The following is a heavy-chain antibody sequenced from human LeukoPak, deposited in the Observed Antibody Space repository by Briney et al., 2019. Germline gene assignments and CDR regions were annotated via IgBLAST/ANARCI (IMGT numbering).Heavy chain of an antibody. CDR1: GYTFTSYD. J-gene: IGHJ4*02. Sequence: ASVKVSCKASGYTFTSYDINWVRQATGDGLEWMGWMNPNSGNTVYAQKFQGRVTMTRNTSTSTAYMELTSLRSEYTAVYYCARGKLTGFDYWGQGTLVTVSS. CDR2: MNPNSGNT. V-gene: IGHV1-8*01. CDR3: ARGKLTGFDY. D-gene: IGHD1-20*01.